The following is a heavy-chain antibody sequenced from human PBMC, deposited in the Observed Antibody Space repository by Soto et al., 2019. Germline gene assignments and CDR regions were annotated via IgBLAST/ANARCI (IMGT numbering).Heavy chain of an antibody. CDR2: IYYTGSP. CDR1: GGSISSSSYY. J-gene: IGHJ5*02. Sequence: SETLSLTCTVSGGSISSSSYYWGWIRQPPGKGLEWIGTIYYTGSPDYSPSLKSRVTISVDTAKNQFSLKLSSVTAADTAVYYCARRHCSGGSCYWFDPWGQETLVTVS. D-gene: IGHD2-15*01. CDR3: ARRHCSGGSCYWFDP. V-gene: IGHV4-39*01.